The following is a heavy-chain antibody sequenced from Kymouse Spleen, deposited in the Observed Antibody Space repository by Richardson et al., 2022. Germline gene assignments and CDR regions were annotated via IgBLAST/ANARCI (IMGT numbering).Heavy chain of an antibody. CDR1: GFTFSSYG. CDR3: ARKLGVFDY. CDR2: ISYDGSNK. V-gene: IGHV3-30*18. D-gene: IGHD7-27*02. Sequence: QVQLVESGGGVVQPGRSLRLSCAASGFTFSSYGMHWVRQAPGKGLEWVAVISYDGSNKYYADSVKGRFTISRDNSKNTLYLQMNSLRAEDTAVYYCARKLGVFDYWGQGTLVTVSS. J-gene: IGHJ4*02.